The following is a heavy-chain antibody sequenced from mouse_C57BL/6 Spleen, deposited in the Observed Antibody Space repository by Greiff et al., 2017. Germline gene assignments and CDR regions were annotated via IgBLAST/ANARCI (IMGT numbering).Heavy chain of an antibody. V-gene: IGHV1-52*01. CDR3: ARGPDYGSSSYYFDY. CDR1: GYTFTSYW. Sequence: QVQLKQPGAELVRPGSSVKLSCKASGYTFTSYWMHWVKQRPIQGLEWIGNIDPSDSETHYNQKFKDKATLTVDKSSSTAYMQLSSLTSEDSAVYYCARGPDYGSSSYYFDYWGQGTTLTVSS. CDR2: IDPSDSET. J-gene: IGHJ2*01. D-gene: IGHD1-1*01.